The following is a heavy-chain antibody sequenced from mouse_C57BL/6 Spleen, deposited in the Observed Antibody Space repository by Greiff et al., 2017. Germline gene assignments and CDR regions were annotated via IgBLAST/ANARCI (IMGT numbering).Heavy chain of an antibody. Sequence: EVQVVESGEGLVKPGGSLKLSCAASGFTFSSYAMSWVRQPPEKRLEWVAYISSGGDYTYYADTVKGRFTISRDNARNTLYLQMSSLKSEDTAMYDCTREGMASFAYWGQGTLVTVSA. CDR2: ISSGGDYT. D-gene: IGHD2-3*01. CDR1: GFTFSSYA. CDR3: TREGMASFAY. J-gene: IGHJ3*01. V-gene: IGHV5-9-1*02.